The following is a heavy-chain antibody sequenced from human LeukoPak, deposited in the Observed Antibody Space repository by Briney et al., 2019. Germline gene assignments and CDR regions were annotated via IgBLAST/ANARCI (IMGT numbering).Heavy chain of an antibody. CDR2: ISGSGGST. V-gene: IGHV3-23*01. J-gene: IGHJ4*02. CDR3: VKPSDYDSSGYSYYRAEY. D-gene: IGHD3-22*01. CDR1: GFTFSSYA. Sequence: GGSLRLSCAASGFTFSSYAMSWVRQAPGKGLEWVSAISGSGGSTYYADSVKGRFTISRDNSKNTLYLQMNSLRAEDTAVYYCVKPSDYDSSGYSYYRAEYWGQGTLVTVSS.